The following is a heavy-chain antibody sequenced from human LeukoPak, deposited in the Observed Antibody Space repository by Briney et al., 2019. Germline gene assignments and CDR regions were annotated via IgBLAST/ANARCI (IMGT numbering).Heavy chain of an antibody. J-gene: IGHJ3*02. CDR1: GGTFSSYA. D-gene: IGHD5-24*01. CDR3: AREAPDPSEMATIWSRGVDGAFDI. Sequence: GASVKVSCKASGGTFSSYAISWVRQAPGQGVEWMGRIIPILGIANYAQKFQGRVTITADNSTSTAYMELSSLRSEDTAVYYCAREAPDPSEMATIWSRGVDGAFDIWGQGTMVTVSS. CDR2: IIPILGIA. V-gene: IGHV1-69*04.